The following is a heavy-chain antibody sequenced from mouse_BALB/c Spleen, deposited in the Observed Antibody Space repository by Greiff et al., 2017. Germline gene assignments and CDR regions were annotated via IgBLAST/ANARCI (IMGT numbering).Heavy chain of an antibody. CDR1: GYTFTSYW. V-gene: IGHV1S81*02. CDR3: ARTRRWFAY. Sequence: QVQLQQPGAELVKPGASVKLSCKASGYTFTSYWMHWVKQRPGQGLEWIGEINPSNGRTNYNEKFKSKATLTVDKSSSTAYMQLSSLTSEDSAVYYGARTRRWFAYWGQGTLVTVAA. D-gene: IGHD2-13*01. J-gene: IGHJ3*01. CDR2: INPSNGRT.